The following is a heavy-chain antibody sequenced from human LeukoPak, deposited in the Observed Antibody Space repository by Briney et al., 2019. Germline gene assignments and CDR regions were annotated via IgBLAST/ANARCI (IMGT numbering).Heavy chain of an antibody. CDR1: GFTFSNAW. J-gene: IGHJ3*02. Sequence: PGGSLRLSCAASGFTFSNAWMSWVRQAPGKGLEWVGRIKSKTDGGTTDYAAPVKGRFTISRDDSKNTLYLQMNSLKTEDTAVYYCWGLVVVTNNPADNDHDAFDIWGQGTMVTVSS. CDR2: IKSKTDGGTT. V-gene: IGHV3-15*01. CDR3: WGLVVVTNNPADNDHDAFDI. D-gene: IGHD2-21*02.